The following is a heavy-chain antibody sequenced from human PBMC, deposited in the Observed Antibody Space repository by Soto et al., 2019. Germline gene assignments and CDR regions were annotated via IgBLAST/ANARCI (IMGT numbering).Heavy chain of an antibody. V-gene: IGHV3-30-3*01. J-gene: IGHJ6*02. Sequence: GGSLRLSCAASGFTFSRFSMHWVRQAPGKGLAWVAVISYDGSNTHYAGSVKGRFNISRDDSKNTVYLQMNNLRGEDSAVYYCARDHGMFLSYYYYGMDVWGQGTTVTVSS. D-gene: IGHD3-10*02. CDR2: ISYDGSNT. CDR3: ARDHGMFLSYYYYGMDV. CDR1: GFTFSRFS.